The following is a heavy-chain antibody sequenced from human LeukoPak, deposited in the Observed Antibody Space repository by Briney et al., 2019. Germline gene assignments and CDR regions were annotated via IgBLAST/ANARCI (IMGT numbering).Heavy chain of an antibody. J-gene: IGHJ4*02. CDR2: INHSGST. D-gene: IGHD3-9*01. Sequence: PSETLSLTCAVYGGSFSGYYWSWIRQPPRKGLEWIGEINHSGSTNYNPSLKSRVTISVDTSKNQFSLKLSSVTAADTAVYYCARGTPDLLRYFDWLLIYFDYWGQGTLVTVSS. CDR1: GGSFSGYY. CDR3: ARGTPDLLRYFDWLLIYFDY. V-gene: IGHV4-34*01.